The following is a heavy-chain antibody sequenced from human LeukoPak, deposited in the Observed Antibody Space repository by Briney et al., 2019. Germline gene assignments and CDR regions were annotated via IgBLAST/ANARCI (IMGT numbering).Heavy chain of an antibody. Sequence: PGRSLRLSCAASGFTFSSYAMHWVRQAPGKGLEWVAFISYDKVDKYYGDSVKGRFTISRDNSKNTLYLQMNSLRPEDTAIYYCAKEELDTEGADYWGQGTLVTVSS. CDR1: GFTFSSYA. V-gene: IGHV3-30-3*01. D-gene: IGHD1-7*01. CDR2: ISYDKVDK. J-gene: IGHJ4*02. CDR3: AKEELDTEGADY.